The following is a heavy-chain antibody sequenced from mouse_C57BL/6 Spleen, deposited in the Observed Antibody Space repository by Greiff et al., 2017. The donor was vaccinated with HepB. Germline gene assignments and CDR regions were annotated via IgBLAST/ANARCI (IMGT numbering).Heavy chain of an antibody. J-gene: IGHJ4*01. CDR2: IWSDGST. CDR3: ARHRSTGTDYAMDY. Sequence: VQLKESGPGLVAPSQSLSITCTVSGFSLTSYGVHWVRQPPGKGLEWLVVIWSDGSTTYNSALKSRLSISKDNSKSQVFLKMNSLQTDDTAMYYCARHRSTGTDYAMDYWGQGTSVTVSS. V-gene: IGHV2-6-1*01. CDR1: GFSLTSYG. D-gene: IGHD4-1*02.